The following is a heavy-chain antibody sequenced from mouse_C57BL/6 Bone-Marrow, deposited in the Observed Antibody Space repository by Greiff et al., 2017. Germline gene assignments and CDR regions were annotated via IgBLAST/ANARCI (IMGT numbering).Heavy chain of an antibody. CDR3: ARHGYYAMDY. J-gene: IGHJ4*01. Sequence: EVKLVESGGDLVKPGGSLKLSCAASGFTFSSYGMSWVRQTPDKRLEWVATISSGGSYTYYPDSVKGRFTISRDNAKNTLYLQMSSLKSEDTAMYYCARHGYYAMDYWGQGTSVTDSS. CDR1: GFTFSSYG. CDR2: ISSGGSYT. V-gene: IGHV5-6*02.